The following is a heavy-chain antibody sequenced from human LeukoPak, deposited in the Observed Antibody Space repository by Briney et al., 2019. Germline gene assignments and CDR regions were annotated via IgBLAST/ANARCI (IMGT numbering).Heavy chain of an antibody. CDR2: ISAYNGNT. V-gene: IGHV1-18*01. D-gene: IGHD6-13*01. Sequence: ASVKVSCKASGYTFTSYGISWVRQAPGQGLEWMGWISAYNGNTNYARKLQGRVTMTTDTSTSTAYMELRSLRSDDTAVYYCARDQGSSWSLDAFDIWGQGTMVTVSS. CDR3: ARDQGSSWSLDAFDI. CDR1: GYTFTSYG. J-gene: IGHJ3*02.